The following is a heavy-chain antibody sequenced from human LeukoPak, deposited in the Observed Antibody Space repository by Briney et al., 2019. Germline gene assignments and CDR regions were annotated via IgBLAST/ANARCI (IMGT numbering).Heavy chain of an antibody. V-gene: IGHV3-33*01. D-gene: IGHD6-19*01. CDR1: GFTFRNYG. CDR3: ARGDGNNSGLYVY. J-gene: IGHJ4*02. Sequence: GGSLRLSCAASGFTFRNYGMHWVRQAPGKGLEWVAVIWYDGSNKYYADSVKGRFTIPRDNSKNTVYLQMDSLRAEDTAVYYCARGDGNNSGLYVYWGQGTLVTVSS. CDR2: IWYDGSNK.